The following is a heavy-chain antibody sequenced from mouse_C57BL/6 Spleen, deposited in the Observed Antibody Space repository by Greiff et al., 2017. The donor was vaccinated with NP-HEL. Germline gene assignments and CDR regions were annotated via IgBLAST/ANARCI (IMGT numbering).Heavy chain of an antibody. CDR3: ARAFITTVVGNYFDY. CDR2: INPSSGYT. CDR1: GYTFTSYT. Sequence: QVQLQQSGAELARPGASVKMSCKASGYTFTSYTMHWVKQRPGQGLEWIGYINPSSGYTKYNQKFKDKATLTADKSSSTAYMQLSSLTSEDSAVYYCARAFITTVVGNYFDYWGQGTTLTVSS. V-gene: IGHV1-4*01. J-gene: IGHJ2*01. D-gene: IGHD1-1*01.